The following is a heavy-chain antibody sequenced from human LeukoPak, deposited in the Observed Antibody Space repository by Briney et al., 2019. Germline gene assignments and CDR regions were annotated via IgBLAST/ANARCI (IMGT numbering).Heavy chain of an antibody. V-gene: IGHV4-4*02. Sequence: PSETLSLTCAVSGDSISTRNWWNWVRQPPGKGLDWIGEISHGGSTKYNPSLKNRVTISEDNSKNEFSLKLNSVTAADTAVYFCARSAGWWSLDYWGQGALVTVST. CDR3: ARSAGWWSLDY. CDR2: ISHGGST. D-gene: IGHD2-8*02. J-gene: IGHJ4*02. CDR1: GDSISTRNW.